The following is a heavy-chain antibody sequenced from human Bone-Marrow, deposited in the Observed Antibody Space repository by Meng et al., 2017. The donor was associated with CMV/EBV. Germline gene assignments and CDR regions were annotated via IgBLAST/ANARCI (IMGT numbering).Heavy chain of an antibody. CDR1: GFTFRTYE. J-gene: IGHJ5*02. Sequence: GESLKISCAASGFTFRTYEMVWVRQAPGKGLDWLSYISHSGITIFYADSVKGRFTVSRDNAKNLLYLQMNSLRAEDTAVYYCARLYSGWSGWFDPWGQGTLVTVSS. CDR3: ARLYSGWSGWFDP. D-gene: IGHD6-19*01. V-gene: IGHV3-48*03. CDR2: ISHSGITI.